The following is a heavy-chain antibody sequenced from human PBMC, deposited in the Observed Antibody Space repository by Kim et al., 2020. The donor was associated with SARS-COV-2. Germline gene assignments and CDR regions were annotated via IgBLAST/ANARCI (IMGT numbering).Heavy chain of an antibody. Sequence: SETLSLTCTVSGGSISSGGYYWSWIRQHPGKGLEWIGYIYYSGSTYYNPSLKSRVTISVDTSKNQFSLKLSSVTAADTAVYYCARDSGDFWSGRALNYYYYYGMDVWGQGTTVTVSS. D-gene: IGHD3-3*01. CDR3: ARDSGDFWSGRALNYYYYYGMDV. V-gene: IGHV4-31*03. J-gene: IGHJ6*02. CDR2: IYYSGST. CDR1: GGSISSGGYY.